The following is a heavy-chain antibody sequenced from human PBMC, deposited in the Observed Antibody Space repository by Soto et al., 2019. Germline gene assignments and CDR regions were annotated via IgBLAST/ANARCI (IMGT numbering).Heavy chain of an antibody. CDR3: GRCRTDRYAMDV. J-gene: IGHJ6*02. Sequence: SVKVSCKASGGTFSSYAISWVRQAPGQGLEWMGGIIPIFGTANYAQKFQGRVTITADKSTSTAYMELSSLRSEDTAMYYCGRCRTDRYAMDVWGQGTTVTVSS. V-gene: IGHV1-69*06. CDR1: GGTFSSYA. CDR2: IIPIFGTA. D-gene: IGHD1-1*01.